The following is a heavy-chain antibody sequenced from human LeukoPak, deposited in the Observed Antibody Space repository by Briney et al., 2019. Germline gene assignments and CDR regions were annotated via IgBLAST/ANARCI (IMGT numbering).Heavy chain of an antibody. CDR2: MYYSGST. D-gene: IGHD3-22*01. CDR3: ARPYYYDSRIDP. J-gene: IGHJ5*02. V-gene: IGHV4-30-4*01. CDR1: GGSISSGDYY. Sequence: SETLSLTCTVSGGSISSGDYYWSWIRQPPGKGLAWIGYMYYSGSTYYNPSLKSRATISVDTSKNQFSLKLRSMTAADTAVYYCARPYYYDSRIDPWGQGTLVTVSS.